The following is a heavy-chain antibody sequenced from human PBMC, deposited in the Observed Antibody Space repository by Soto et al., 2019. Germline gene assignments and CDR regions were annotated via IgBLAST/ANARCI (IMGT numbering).Heavy chain of an antibody. CDR2: IYFSGST. V-gene: IGHV4-39*01. CDR1: GGSISSSSYY. Sequence: LSLTCTVSGGSISSSSYYWGWIRQPPGKGLEWIGSIYFSGSTYYNSSLKSRVTISVDTSKNQFSLKLSSVTAADTAVYYCASQASPYYYYGMDVWGQGTTVTVSS. J-gene: IGHJ6*02. CDR3: ASQASPYYYYGMDV.